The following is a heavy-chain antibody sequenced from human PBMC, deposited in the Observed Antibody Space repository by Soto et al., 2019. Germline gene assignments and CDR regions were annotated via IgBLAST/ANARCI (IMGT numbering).Heavy chain of an antibody. V-gene: IGHV4-34*01. J-gene: IGHJ5*02. D-gene: IGHD3-22*01. CDR1: GGSFSGYY. CDR2: INHSGST. CDR3: ARTGKFYYYDMSGLPFDP. Sequence: SETLSLTCAVYGGSFSGYYWSWIRQPPGKGLEWIGEINHSGSTNYNPSLKRRVSISLDKSKNQFSLKLTSVTAADTAVYFCARTGKFYYYDMSGLPFDPWGPGVLVTVSS.